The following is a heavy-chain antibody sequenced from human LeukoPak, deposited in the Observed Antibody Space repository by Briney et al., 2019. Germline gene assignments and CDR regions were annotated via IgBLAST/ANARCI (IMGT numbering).Heavy chain of an antibody. CDR1: GFTFSDYF. Sequence: GGSLRLSCAASGFTFSDYFMSWIRQAPGKGLEWVSYISSSGNTIYYADSVKGRFTISRDNAKNSLYLQMNSLRAEDTAVYYCSSKIVVTTTGWLFDYWGPGSLVTVSS. D-gene: IGHD5-12*01. V-gene: IGHV3-11*04. CDR2: ISSSGNTI. J-gene: IGHJ4*02. CDR3: SSKIVVTTTGWLFDY.